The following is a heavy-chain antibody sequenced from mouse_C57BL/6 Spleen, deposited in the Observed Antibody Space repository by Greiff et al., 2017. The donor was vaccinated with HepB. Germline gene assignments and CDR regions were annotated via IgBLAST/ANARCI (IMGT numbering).Heavy chain of an antibody. CDR2: ISSGSSTI. Sequence: EVKLVESGGGLVKPGGSLKLSCAASGFTFSDYGMHWVRQAPEKGLEWVAYISSGSSTIYYADTVKGRFTISRDNAKNTLFLQMTSLRSEDTAMYYGARCDYDGDYSYYFDYWGQGTTLTVSS. J-gene: IGHJ2*01. CDR3: ARCDYDGDYSYYFDY. CDR1: GFTFSDYG. D-gene: IGHD2-3*01. V-gene: IGHV5-17*01.